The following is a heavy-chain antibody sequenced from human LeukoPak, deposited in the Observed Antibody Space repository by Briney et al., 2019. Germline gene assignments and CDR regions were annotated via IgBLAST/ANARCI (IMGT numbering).Heavy chain of an antibody. V-gene: IGHV3-15*01. Sequence: GGSLRLSCVASGFSFTNAWTSWVRQAPGKGLEWVGRIKSKSDGWTPDYAAPVRGRFTISRDDSRNTLYLQMNSLNTEDTAVYYCTVDNDIVTGYYRGAFDIWGQGTKVTVSS. CDR2: IKSKSDGWTP. CDR1: GFSFTNAW. D-gene: IGHD3-9*01. J-gene: IGHJ3*02. CDR3: TVDNDIVTGYYRGAFDI.